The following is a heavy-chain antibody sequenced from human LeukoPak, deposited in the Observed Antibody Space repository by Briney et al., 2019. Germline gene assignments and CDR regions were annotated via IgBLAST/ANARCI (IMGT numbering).Heavy chain of an antibody. CDR3: AKGFWSGYHPDY. CDR2: IYYRGST. D-gene: IGHD3-3*01. J-gene: IGHJ4*02. Sequence: PSETLYLTCTVSGGSISSNDYYWGWIRQPPGKGLEWIGSIYYRGSTYYNPSLKSRLTISVDTSKNQFSLKLSSVTAADTAVYYCAKGFWSGYHPDYWGQGTLVTVSS. CDR1: GGSISSNDYY. V-gene: IGHV4-39*01.